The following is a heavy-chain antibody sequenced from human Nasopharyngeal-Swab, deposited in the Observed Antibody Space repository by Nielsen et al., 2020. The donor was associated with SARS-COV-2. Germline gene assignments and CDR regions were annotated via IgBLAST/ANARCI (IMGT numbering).Heavy chain of an antibody. Sequence: WVRQAPGQGLEWMGWISAYNGNTNYAQKLQGRVTMTTDTSTITAYMELRSLRSDDTAVYYCASCSSTSCPPKYYYMDVWGKGTTVTVSS. D-gene: IGHD2-2*01. CDR2: ISAYNGNT. J-gene: IGHJ6*03. V-gene: IGHV1-18*01. CDR3: ASCSSTSCPPKYYYMDV.